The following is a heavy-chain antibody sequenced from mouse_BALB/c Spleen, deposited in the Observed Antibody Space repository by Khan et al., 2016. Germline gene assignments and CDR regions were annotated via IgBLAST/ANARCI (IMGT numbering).Heavy chain of an antibody. CDR3: ARSSLTGRGYFDY. J-gene: IGHJ2*01. V-gene: IGHV3-8*02. D-gene: IGHD4-1*01. Sequence: EVQLQESGPSLVKPSQTLSLTCSVTGDSITSGYWNWIRKFPGNKLEYMGYISYSGSTYYNPSLKSRISITRDTSKNQYYLQLNSVTTEDTATYYCARSSLTGRGYFDYWGQGTTLTGSS. CDR1: GDSITSGY. CDR2: ISYSGST.